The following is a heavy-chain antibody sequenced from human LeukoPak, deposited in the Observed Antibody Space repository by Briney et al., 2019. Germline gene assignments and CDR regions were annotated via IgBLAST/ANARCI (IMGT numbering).Heavy chain of an antibody. CDR2: INHSGST. Sequence: PSETLSLTCAVYGGSFSGYYWSWIRQPPGKGLEWLGEINHSGSTNYNPSLKSRVTISVDTSKNQFSLKLSSVTAADTAVYYCARGLRRYCSSTSCPYYFDYWGQGTLVTVSS. D-gene: IGHD2-2*01. V-gene: IGHV4-34*01. J-gene: IGHJ4*02. CDR3: ARGLRRYCSSTSCPYYFDY. CDR1: GGSFSGYY.